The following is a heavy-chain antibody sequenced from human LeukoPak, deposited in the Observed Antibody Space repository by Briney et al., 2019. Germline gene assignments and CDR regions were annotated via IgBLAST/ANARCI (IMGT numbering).Heavy chain of an antibody. V-gene: IGHV3-33*01. J-gene: IGHJ5*02. CDR1: GFTFSTYG. D-gene: IGHD2-2*02. Sequence: PGGSLRLSCAASGFTFSTYGMHWVCQAPGKGLEWVAVIWNDGSNKYYVDSVKGRFTISRDNSKNTLYLQMNSLRAEDTAVYYCARDIHLNWFDPWGQGTLVTVSS. CDR3: ARDIHLNWFDP. CDR2: IWNDGSNK.